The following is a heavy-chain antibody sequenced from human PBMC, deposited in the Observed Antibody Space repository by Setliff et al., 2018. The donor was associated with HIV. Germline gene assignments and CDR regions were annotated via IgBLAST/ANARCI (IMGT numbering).Heavy chain of an antibody. V-gene: IGHV4-4*02. J-gene: IGHJ3*02. CDR3: ARPTGYSSSWYPLDAFDI. CDR2: IYHSGST. CDR1: GGSISSSNW. D-gene: IGHD6-13*01. Sequence: SETLSLTCAVSGGSISSSNWWSWVRQHPGKGLEWVGEIYHSGSTNYNPSLKRRVTISVDTSKNQFYLKLSSVTAADTAVYYSARPTGYSSSWYPLDAFDIWGQGTMVTVSS.